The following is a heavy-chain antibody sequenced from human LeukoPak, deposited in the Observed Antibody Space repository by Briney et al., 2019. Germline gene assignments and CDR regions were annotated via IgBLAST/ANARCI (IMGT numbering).Heavy chain of an antibody. CDR3: AKARSYGDYGRNFDY. J-gene: IGHJ4*02. CDR2: ISGSGGST. V-gene: IGHV3-23*01. CDR1: GFAFSSYA. D-gene: IGHD4-17*01. Sequence: GGSLRLSCAASGFAFSSYAMSWVRQAPGKGLEWVSAISGSGGSTYYADSVKGRFTISRDNSKNTLYLQMNSLRAEDTAVYYCAKARSYGDYGRNFDYWGQGTLVTVSS.